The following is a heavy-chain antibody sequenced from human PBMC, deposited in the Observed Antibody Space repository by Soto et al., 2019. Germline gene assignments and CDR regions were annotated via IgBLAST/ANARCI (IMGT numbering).Heavy chain of an antibody. J-gene: IGHJ6*04. CDR1: GFTFSSYA. Sequence: GGSLRLSCAASGFTFSSYAMSWVRQAPGKGLEWVSAIRCGGGSTYYADSVKGRFTISRDNSKNTLYLQMNSLRAEDTAVYYCAKDRDLQDRIAAAGTVWGKGTTVTVSS. D-gene: IGHD6-13*01. CDR2: IRCGGGST. V-gene: IGHV3-23*01. CDR3: AKDRDLQDRIAAAGTV.